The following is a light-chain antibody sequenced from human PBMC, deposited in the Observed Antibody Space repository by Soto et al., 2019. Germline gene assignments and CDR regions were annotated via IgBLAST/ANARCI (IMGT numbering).Light chain of an antibody. V-gene: IGKV2-30*01. J-gene: IGKJ1*01. Sequence: DVVMTQSPLSLPVTLGQPASISCRSSQSLVSSDGNTYLNWFQQRPGQSPRRLIYKVSNRDSGVPDRFSGSGSGTDFTLKISRVEVEDVGVYYCMQGTHWPPWTFGQGTKVEIK. CDR3: MQGTHWPPWT. CDR1: QSLVSSDGNTY. CDR2: KVS.